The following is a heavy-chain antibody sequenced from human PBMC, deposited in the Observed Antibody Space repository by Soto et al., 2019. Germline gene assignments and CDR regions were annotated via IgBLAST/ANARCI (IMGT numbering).Heavy chain of an antibody. V-gene: IGHV5-10-1*01. CDR1: GYSFAGYW. CDR3: ARQIYDSDTGPNFQSYFDP. D-gene: IGHD3-22*01. CDR2: IDPSDSQT. J-gene: IGHJ4*02. Sequence: LGESLKISCKGSGYSFAGYWITWVRQKPGKGLEWMGRIDPSDSQTYYSPSFRGHVTISVTKSITTVFLQWSSLRASDTAMYYCARQIYDSDTGPNFQSYFDPWGEGTRVTVPS.